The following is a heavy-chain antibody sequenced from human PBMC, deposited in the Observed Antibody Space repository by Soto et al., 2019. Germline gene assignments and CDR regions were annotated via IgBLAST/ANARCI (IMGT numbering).Heavy chain of an antibody. J-gene: IGHJ4*02. CDR3: ARVTTFYDILTSSYALNYFDY. CDR2: FNPDSGGT. V-gene: IGHV1-2*02. CDR1: GYTFTGYY. D-gene: IGHD3-9*01. Sequence: GASVKVSCKASGYTFTGYYMHWVRQAPGQVLEWIGWFNPDSGGTHYAQKIQGRVTMTRDTSISTAYMELSRLRAEDTAVYFCARVTTFYDILTSSYALNYFDYWGQGTRVTVSS.